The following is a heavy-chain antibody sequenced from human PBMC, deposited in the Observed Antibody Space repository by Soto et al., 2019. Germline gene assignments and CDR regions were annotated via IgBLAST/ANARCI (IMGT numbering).Heavy chain of an antibody. V-gene: IGHV3-21*04. CDR2: ISSTSTDI. CDR3: AREPVGLLYYNYYGMDV. J-gene: IGHJ6*02. Sequence: GGSLRFSSAASGFTFSTYSVNSVRQAPGKGLDWVSSISSTSTDIYYADSGKDPFHITSDNAKNSLDLQITNLRADDTAEYYRAREPVGLLYYNYYGMDVWGQGTTVTVSS. CDR1: GFTFSTYS. D-gene: IGHD2-21*02.